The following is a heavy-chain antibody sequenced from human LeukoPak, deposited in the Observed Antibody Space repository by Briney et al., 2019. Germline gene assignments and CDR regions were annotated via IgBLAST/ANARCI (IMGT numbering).Heavy chain of an antibody. CDR2: IKQDGSEK. CDR1: GFTFSSYW. CDR3: ARAGPSSSWHQFDY. J-gene: IGHJ4*02. V-gene: IGHV3-7*01. Sequence: GGSLRLSCAASGFTFSSYWMSWVRQAPGKGLEWVANIKQDGSEKYYVDSVKGRFTISRDNSKNTLYLQMNSLRAEDTAVYYCARAGPSSSWHQFDYWGQGALVTVSS. D-gene: IGHD6-13*01.